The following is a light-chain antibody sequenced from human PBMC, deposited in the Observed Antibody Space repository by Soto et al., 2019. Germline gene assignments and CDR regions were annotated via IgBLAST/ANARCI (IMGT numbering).Light chain of an antibody. V-gene: IGKV1-39*01. Sequence: DIPMTQSPSSLSASVGDRVTITCRASQSISSYLNWFQQKPGKAPNLLIYAASSLQSGVPSRFSGSGSGTDFTLTISSLQPEDSATYYCQQTYSTLITFGKGTRLEI. J-gene: IGKJ5*01. CDR1: QSISSY. CDR3: QQTYSTLIT. CDR2: AAS.